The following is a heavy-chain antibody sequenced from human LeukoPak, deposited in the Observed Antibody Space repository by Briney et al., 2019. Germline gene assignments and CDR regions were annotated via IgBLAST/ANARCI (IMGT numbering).Heavy chain of an antibody. V-gene: IGHV4-61*02. CDR2: IYTSGST. J-gene: IGHJ4*02. CDR1: GGSISSGSYY. CDR3: ARPTVVRGRPF. D-gene: IGHD3-10*01. Sequence: PSETLSLTCTVSGGSISSGSYYWSWIRQPAGKGLEWIGRIYTSGSTDYNPSLKSRVTISVDTSKNQFSLKLSSVTAADTAVYYCARPTVVRGRPFWGQGTLVTVSS.